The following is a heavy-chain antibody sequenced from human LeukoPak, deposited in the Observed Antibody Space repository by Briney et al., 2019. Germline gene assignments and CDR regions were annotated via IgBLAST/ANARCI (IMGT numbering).Heavy chain of an antibody. CDR3: AADQPRYPDAFDI. Sequence: GASVKVSCKPSVFTSTTSTMQWVRQARGQRLEWIGWIVVGSGDTNYAEKFQERVTITRDMSTSTVYMELSSLRSDDTAVYYCAADQPRYPDAFDIWGQGTMVTVSS. D-gene: IGHD1-1*01. CDR2: IVVGSGDT. J-gene: IGHJ3*02. CDR1: VFTSTTST. V-gene: IGHV1-58*02.